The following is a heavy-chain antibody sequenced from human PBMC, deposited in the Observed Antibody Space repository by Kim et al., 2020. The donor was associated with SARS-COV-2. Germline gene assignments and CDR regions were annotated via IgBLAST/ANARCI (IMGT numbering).Heavy chain of an antibody. CDR3: AKAEYGRSIGMDV. J-gene: IGHJ6*02. Sequence: YADSVKGRFTISRDNSKNPLYLQMNSLRAEDTAVYYCAKAEYGRSIGMDVWGQGTTVTVSS. D-gene: IGHD4-17*01. V-gene: IGHV3-23*01.